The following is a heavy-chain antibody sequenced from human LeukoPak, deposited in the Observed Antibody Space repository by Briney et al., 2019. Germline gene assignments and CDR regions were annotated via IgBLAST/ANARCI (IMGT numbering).Heavy chain of an antibody. CDR1: GYTFTSYA. Sequence: ASVKVSCKASGYTFTSYAMNWVRQAPGQGLEWMGWISAYNGNTNYAQKLQGRVTMTTDTSTSTAYMELRSLRSDDTAVYYCARDLPFSGWDYYFDYWGQGTLVTVSS. D-gene: IGHD6-19*01. CDR2: ISAYNGNT. J-gene: IGHJ4*02. CDR3: ARDLPFSGWDYYFDY. V-gene: IGHV1-18*01.